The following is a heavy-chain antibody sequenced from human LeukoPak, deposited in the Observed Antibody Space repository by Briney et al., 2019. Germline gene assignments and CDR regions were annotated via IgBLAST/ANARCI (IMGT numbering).Heavy chain of an antibody. Sequence: GGSLRLSCAASGFTFSSYGMHWVRQAPGKGLEWVAFIRYDGSNKYYADSVKGRFTISRDNAKNSLYLQMNSLRAEDTAVYYCARSMTTVTHFDYWGQGTLVTVSS. J-gene: IGHJ4*02. CDR2: IRYDGSNK. CDR3: ARSMTTVTHFDY. V-gene: IGHV3-30*02. CDR1: GFTFSSYG. D-gene: IGHD4-17*01.